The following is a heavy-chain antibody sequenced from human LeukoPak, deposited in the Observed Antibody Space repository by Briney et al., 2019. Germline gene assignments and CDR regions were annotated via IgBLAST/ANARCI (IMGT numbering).Heavy chain of an antibody. V-gene: IGHV4-39*07. J-gene: IGHJ4*02. CDR1: GGSISSSSYY. D-gene: IGHD6-6*01. Sequence: PSETLSLTCTVSGGSISSSSYYWSWIRQPPGKGLEWIGEINHSGSTNYNPSLKSRVTISVDTSKNQFSLKLSSVTAADTAVYYCASSSSGLCIDYWGQGTLVTVSS. CDR2: INHSGST. CDR3: ASSSSGLCIDY.